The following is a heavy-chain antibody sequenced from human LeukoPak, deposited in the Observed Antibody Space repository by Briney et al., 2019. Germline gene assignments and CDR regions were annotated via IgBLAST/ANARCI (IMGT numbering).Heavy chain of an antibody. CDR3: ARDRVTMVRRGAGFDP. CDR1: GYTFTGYY. D-gene: IGHD3-10*01. V-gene: IGHV1-2*02. J-gene: IGHJ5*02. Sequence: GASVKVSCKASGYTFTGYYMHWVRQAPGQGLEWMGWINPNSGGTNYAQKFQGRVTMTRDTSISTAYMELSRLRSDDTAVYYCARDRVTMVRRGAGFDPWGQGTLVTVSS. CDR2: INPNSGGT.